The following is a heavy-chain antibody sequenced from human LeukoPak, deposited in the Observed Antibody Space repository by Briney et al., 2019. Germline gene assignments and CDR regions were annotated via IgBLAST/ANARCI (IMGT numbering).Heavy chain of an antibody. V-gene: IGHV3-64*01. Sequence: QPGGSLILSCAAACITFSTYAMYVGRQAPGKGLEYVSGISRNGNRIYYANSVKGRFTISRDNSKNTLSLQMGSLRVEDMAVYYCAKNDRGSSWAIDYWGQGTLVTVSS. CDR1: CITFSTYA. CDR3: AKNDRGSSWAIDY. D-gene: IGHD6-13*01. J-gene: IGHJ4*02. CDR2: ISRNGNRI.